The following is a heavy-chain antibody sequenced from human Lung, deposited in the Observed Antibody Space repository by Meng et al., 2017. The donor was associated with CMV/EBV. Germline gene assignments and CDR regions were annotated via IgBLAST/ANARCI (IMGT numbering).Heavy chain of an antibody. CDR1: DYTFTSYG. D-gene: IGHD1-26*01. CDR3: ARDFMGPTDY. CDR2: ISAYNGNT. Sequence: ASXXVFCKASDYTFTSYGISWVRQAPGQGLEWMGWISAYNGNTIYAQKLQGRDTMTTDTSTSTAYMELRNLRSDDTAVYYCARDFMGPTDYWGQGTLVTVSS. J-gene: IGHJ4*02. V-gene: IGHV1-18*01.